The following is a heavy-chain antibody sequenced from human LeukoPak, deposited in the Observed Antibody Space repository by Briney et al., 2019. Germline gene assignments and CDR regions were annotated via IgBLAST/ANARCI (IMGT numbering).Heavy chain of an antibody. V-gene: IGHV3-23*01. D-gene: IGHD5-18*01. CDR3: AKGRSGYSYTEPFDY. J-gene: IGHJ4*02. Sequence: GGSLRLSCAASGFTFSSYAMSWVRQAPGKGLEWASAISGSGGSTYYADSVKGRFTISRDNSKNTLYLQMNSLRAEDTAVYYCAKGRSGYSYTEPFDYWGQGTLVTVSS. CDR1: GFTFSSYA. CDR2: ISGSGGST.